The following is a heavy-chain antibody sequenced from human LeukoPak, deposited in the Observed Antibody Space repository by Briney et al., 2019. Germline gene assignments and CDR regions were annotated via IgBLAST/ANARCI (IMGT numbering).Heavy chain of an antibody. J-gene: IGHJ3*02. CDR2: ISWNSGSI. CDR3: AKDVDTEQNAFDI. D-gene: IGHD5-18*01. V-gene: IGHV3-9*01. Sequence: GGSLRLSCAASGFTFSSYSMNWARQAPGKGLEWVSGISWNSGSIGYADSVKGRFTISRDNAKNSLYLQMNSLRAEDTALYYCAKDVDTEQNAFDIWGQGTMVTASS. CDR1: GFTFSSYS.